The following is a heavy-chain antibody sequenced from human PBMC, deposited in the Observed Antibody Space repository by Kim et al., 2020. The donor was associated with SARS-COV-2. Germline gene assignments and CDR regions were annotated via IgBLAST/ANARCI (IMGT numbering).Heavy chain of an antibody. CDR3: ARYLYSSSWNWFDP. V-gene: IGHV7-4-1*02. D-gene: IGHD6-13*01. CDR2: INTNTGNP. Sequence: ASVKVSCKASGYTFTSYAMNWVRQAPGQGLEWMGWINTNTGNPTYAQGFTGRFVFSLDTSVSTAYLQISSLKAEDTAVYYCARYLYSSSWNWFDPWGQGTLVTVSS. CDR1: GYTFTSYA. J-gene: IGHJ5*02.